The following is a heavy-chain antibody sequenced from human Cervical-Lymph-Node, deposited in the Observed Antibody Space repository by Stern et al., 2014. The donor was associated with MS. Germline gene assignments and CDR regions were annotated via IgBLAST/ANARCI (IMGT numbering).Heavy chain of an antibody. Sequence: MQLVESGAEVKKPGASVKVSCKASGYTFIEYAISWVRQAPGQGLEWMGWIGTNIGNTNYAQQFQGRVTLATDTSTTTVYMDLRSLRSDDTAMYYCRAGSDAFDIWGQGTMVTVSS. J-gene: IGHJ3*02. CDR3: RAGSDAFDI. CDR1: GYTFIEYA. D-gene: IGHD6-13*01. CDR2: IGTNIGNT. V-gene: IGHV1-18*01.